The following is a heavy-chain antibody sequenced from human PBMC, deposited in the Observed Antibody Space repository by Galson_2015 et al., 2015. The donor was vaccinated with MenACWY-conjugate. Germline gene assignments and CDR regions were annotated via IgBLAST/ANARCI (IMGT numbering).Heavy chain of an antibody. CDR2: INPSSGTT. D-gene: IGHD3-22*01. Sequence: SVKVSCKASGYTSTTVSIHWVRQAPGQGLEWMGRINPSSGTTNYAQTFQGRVTMTRDKSYMELYSLRSEDTAVYYCAGRNSSGDRRDFDYWGQGTLGTVSS. J-gene: IGHJ4*02. CDR1: GYTSTTVS. CDR3: AGRNSSGDRRDFDY. V-gene: IGHV1-46*01.